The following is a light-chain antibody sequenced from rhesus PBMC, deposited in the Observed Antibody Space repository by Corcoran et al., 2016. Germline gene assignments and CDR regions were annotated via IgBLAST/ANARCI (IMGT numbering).Light chain of an antibody. V-gene: IGKV1-22*01. J-gene: IGKJ1*01. CDR2: KAS. CDR3: LHYSSSPWT. CDR1: QSISSW. Sequence: DIQMTQSPSSLSASVGDTVTITCRASQSISSWLDWDQQKPGKAPKLPIYKASRLQSGVPSRFSGSGPGTDFTLAISSLQPYDFATYYFLHYSSSPWTFGQGTKVEIK.